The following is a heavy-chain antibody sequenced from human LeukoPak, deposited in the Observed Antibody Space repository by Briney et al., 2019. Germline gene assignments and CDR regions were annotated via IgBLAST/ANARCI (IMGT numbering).Heavy chain of an antibody. CDR3: AREDSGFHY. CDR2: ISSSGSTI. D-gene: IGHD2-15*01. CDR1: GFTFSSYG. J-gene: IGHJ4*02. Sequence: PGGSLRLSCAASGFTFSSYGMDWLRQAPGKGLEWVSYISSSGSTIYYADSVKGRFTISRDSAKNSLYLQMNSLRAEDTAVYYCAREDSGFHYWGQGTPVTVSS. V-gene: IGHV3-48*01.